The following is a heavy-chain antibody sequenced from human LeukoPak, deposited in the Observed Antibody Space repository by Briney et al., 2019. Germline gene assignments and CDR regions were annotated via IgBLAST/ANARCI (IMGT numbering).Heavy chain of an antibody. V-gene: IGHV1-69*13. Sequence: ASVKVSCKASGGTFSSYAISWVRQAPGQGLEWMGGIIPIFGTANYAQKFQGRVTITADESTSTAYMELSSLRSEDTAVYYCARSTTHLMDFDYWGQGTLVTASS. CDR3: ARSTTHLMDFDY. CDR1: GGTFSSYA. CDR2: IIPIFGTA. J-gene: IGHJ4*02. D-gene: IGHD2-8*01.